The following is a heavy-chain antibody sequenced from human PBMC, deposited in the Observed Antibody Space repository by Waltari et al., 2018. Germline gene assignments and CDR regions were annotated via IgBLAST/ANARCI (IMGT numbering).Heavy chain of an antibody. CDR1: GITFDDYA. J-gene: IGHJ4*02. Sequence: EVQLVESGGGLVQPGRSLRLSCAASGITFDDYAMHWVRQAPGKGLEWVSGISWNSGSIGYADSVKGRFTISRDNAKNSLYLQMNSLRAEDMALYYCAKDGPGGGFDYWGQGTLVTVSS. CDR3: AKDGPGGGFDY. CDR2: ISWNSGSI. D-gene: IGHD3-16*01. V-gene: IGHV3-9*03.